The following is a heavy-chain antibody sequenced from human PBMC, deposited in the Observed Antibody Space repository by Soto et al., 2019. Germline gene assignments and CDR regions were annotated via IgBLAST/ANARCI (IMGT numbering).Heavy chain of an antibody. V-gene: IGHV4-31*03. CDR1: GGSITSGGYY. J-gene: IGHJ5*02. CDR2: IYYSGST. CDR3: ARSVFP. Sequence: QVQLQESGPGLVKPSQTLSLTCTVSGGSITSGGYYWTWIRQHPGKGLEWIGYIYYSGSTYYNPSLRSRVTISVATSKIHFSLKLRSVTAADTAVYYCARSVFPWGQGTLVTVSS.